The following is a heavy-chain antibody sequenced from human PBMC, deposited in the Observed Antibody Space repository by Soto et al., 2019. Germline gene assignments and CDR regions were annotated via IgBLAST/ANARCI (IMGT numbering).Heavy chain of an antibody. Sequence: SETLSLTCTVSGCSISSYYWSWIRQPPEKGLEWIGYIYYSGSTNYNPSLKSRVTISVDTSKHQFSLKLSSVTAADTAVYYCARGQVQNSHYYYYYYYMDVWGKGTTVTVSS. V-gene: IGHV4-59*01. CDR1: GCSISSYY. J-gene: IGHJ6*03. D-gene: IGHD1-7*01. CDR2: IYYSGST. CDR3: ARGQVQNSHYYYYYYYMDV.